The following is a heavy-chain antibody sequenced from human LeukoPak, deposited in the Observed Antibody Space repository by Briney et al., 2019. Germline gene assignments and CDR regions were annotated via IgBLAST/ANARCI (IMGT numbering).Heavy chain of an antibody. CDR2: IYYSGST. J-gene: IGHJ5*02. Sequence: SETLSLTCTVSGGSISSYYWSWIRQPPGKGLEWIGYIYYSGSTNKNPSLKSRVTISVDTSKNQFSLKLSSVTAADTAVYYCASTAAGTSWFDPWGQGTLVTVSS. CDR1: GGSISSYY. CDR3: ASTAAGTSWFDP. D-gene: IGHD6-19*01. V-gene: IGHV4-59*01.